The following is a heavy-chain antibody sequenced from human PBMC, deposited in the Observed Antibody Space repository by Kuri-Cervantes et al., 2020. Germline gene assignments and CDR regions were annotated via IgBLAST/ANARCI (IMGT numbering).Heavy chain of an antibody. CDR2: INHSGST. Sequence: GSLRLSCAVYGGSLSGDYWNWIRQPPGKGLEWIGEINHSGSTNYNPSLKSRVTISVDTSKNQFSLKLSSVTAADTAVYYCARERSSGYYYYYYMDVWGKGTTVTVSS. CDR1: GGSLSGDY. J-gene: IGHJ6*03. CDR3: ARERSSGYYYYYYMDV. V-gene: IGHV4-34*01. D-gene: IGHD3-22*01.